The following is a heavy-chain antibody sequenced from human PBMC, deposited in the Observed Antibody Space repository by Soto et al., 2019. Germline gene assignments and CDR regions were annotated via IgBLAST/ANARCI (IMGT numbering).Heavy chain of an antibody. V-gene: IGHV3-74*01. D-gene: IGHD2-15*01. J-gene: IGHJ4*02. CDR3: ARVCTGGSCYQFDS. Sequence: GGSLRLCCAASGFTFSSYWMRRVRQAPGKGLVWVSRINGDGSNTNYADSVKGQFTISRDNAKNTLYLQMNSLRADDTAVYYCARVCTGGSCYQFDSWGQGTLVTASS. CDR2: INGDGSNT. CDR1: GFTFSSYW.